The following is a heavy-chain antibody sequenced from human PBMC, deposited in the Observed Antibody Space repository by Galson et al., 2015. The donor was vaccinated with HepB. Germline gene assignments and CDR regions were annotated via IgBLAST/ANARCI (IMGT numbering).Heavy chain of an antibody. CDR2: ISSSSDYI. V-gene: IGHV3-21*01. D-gene: IGHD2-8*01. Sequence: SLRLSCAVSRFMFSNYSMNWVRQAPGKGLEWVSSISSSSDYIYYADSVKGRFTISRDNAKNTLYPQMNSLRAEDTAVYYCARAQALSVYSIDYWGQGTLVTASS. J-gene: IGHJ4*02. CDR3: ARAQALSVYSIDY. CDR1: RFMFSNYS.